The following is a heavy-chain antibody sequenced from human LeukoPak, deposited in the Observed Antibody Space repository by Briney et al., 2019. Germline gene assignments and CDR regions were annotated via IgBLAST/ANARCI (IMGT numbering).Heavy chain of an antibody. J-gene: IGHJ4*02. V-gene: IGHV1-69*01. D-gene: IGHD1-26*01. CDR2: IIPIFGTA. CDR3: ARGLLSGSYVFDY. CDR1: GGTFSSYA. Sequence: GASVKVSCKDSGGTFSSYAISWVRQAPGQGLEWMGGIIPIFGTANYAQKFQGRVTITADESTSTAYMELSSLRSEDTAVYYCARGLLSGSYVFDYWGQGTLVTVSS.